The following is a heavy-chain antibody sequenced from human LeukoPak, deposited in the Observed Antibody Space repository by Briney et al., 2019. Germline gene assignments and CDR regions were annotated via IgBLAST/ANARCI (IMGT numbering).Heavy chain of an antibody. J-gene: IGHJ4*02. Sequence: SETLSLTCTVSGGSISSHYWSWIRQPPGKGLEWIGYIYYSGSTNYNPSLKSRVTISVDTSKNQFSLKLSSVTAADTAVYYCARVHCSSTSCSTWEPFDYWGQGTLVTVSS. D-gene: IGHD2-2*01. V-gene: IGHV4-59*11. CDR2: IYYSGST. CDR3: ARVHCSSTSCSTWEPFDY. CDR1: GGSISSHY.